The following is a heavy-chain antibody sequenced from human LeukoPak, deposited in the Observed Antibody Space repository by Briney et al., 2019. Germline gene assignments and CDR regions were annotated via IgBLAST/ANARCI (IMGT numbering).Heavy chain of an antibody. J-gene: IGHJ4*02. Sequence: GASLKISCKGSGYPFTNYWIGWVRPMPGKGLEWLGIIYPGDSDTRYSPSFQGQVTISADKSISTAYLQWSSLKASGTAMYYCARRSGYNILFDYWGQGTLVTVSS. CDR2: IYPGDSDT. D-gene: IGHD5-24*01. CDR1: GYPFTNYW. CDR3: ARRSGYNILFDY. V-gene: IGHV5-51*01.